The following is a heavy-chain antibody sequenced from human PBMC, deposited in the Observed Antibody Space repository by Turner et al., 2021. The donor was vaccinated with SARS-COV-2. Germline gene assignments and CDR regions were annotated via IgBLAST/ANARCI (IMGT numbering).Heavy chain of an antibody. J-gene: IGHJ3*02. CDR2: ISYDGNNK. V-gene: IGHV3-30-3*01. Sequence: QVQLVASGGGVVQPARSLRPSCAASGFTFSSYAMHWVRQAPGKGLEWVAVISYDGNNKHYADSVKGRFTISRDNSKTTLYLQMNSLRAEDTAVYYCARGGLGVNAFDIWGQGTMVTVSS. D-gene: IGHD2-21*01. CDR1: GFTFSSYA. CDR3: ARGGLGVNAFDI.